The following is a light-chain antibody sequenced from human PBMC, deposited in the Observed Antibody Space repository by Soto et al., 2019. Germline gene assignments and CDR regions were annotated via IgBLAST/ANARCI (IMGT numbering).Light chain of an antibody. J-gene: IGLJ1*01. CDR2: DVS. Sequence: SALTQPASVSGSPGQSVTISCAGTSSDVGGYNFVSWYQQHPGKAPQLMIYDVSSRPSGVSNRFSGSKSGNTASLTISGLQAEDEADYYCSSYTSSYTYVFGTGTKVTV. V-gene: IGLV2-14*03. CDR3: SSYTSSYTYV. CDR1: SSDVGGYNF.